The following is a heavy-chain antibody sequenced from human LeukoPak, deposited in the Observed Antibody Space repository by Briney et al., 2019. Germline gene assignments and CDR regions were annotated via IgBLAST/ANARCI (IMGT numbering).Heavy chain of an antibody. V-gene: IGHV1-24*01. J-gene: IGHJ4*02. CDR2: FDPEDGET. CDR3: ARGVYDSSGYPYFDY. CDR1: GYTLTELS. Sequence: GASVKVSCKVSGYTLTELSMHWVRQAPGKGLEWMGGFDPEDGETIYAQKFQGRVTMTEVTSTDTAYMELSSLRSEDTAVYYCARGVYDSSGYPYFDYWGQGTLVTVSS. D-gene: IGHD3-22*01.